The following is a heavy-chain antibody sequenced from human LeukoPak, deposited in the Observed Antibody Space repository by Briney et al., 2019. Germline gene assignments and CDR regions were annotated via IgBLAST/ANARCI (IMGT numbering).Heavy chain of an antibody. V-gene: IGHV4-34*01. J-gene: IGHJ4*02. CDR3: ARGISYGD. Sequence: SETLSLTCAVYGGSFSGYYWSWIRQPLGKGLEWIGEINHSGSTNYNPSLKSRVTISVDTSKNQFSLKLSSVTAADTAVYYCARGISYGDWGQGTLVTVSS. D-gene: IGHD5-18*01. CDR1: GGSFSGYY. CDR2: INHSGST.